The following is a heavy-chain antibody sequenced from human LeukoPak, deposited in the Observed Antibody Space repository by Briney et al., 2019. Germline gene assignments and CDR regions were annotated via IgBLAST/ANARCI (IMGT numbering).Heavy chain of an antibody. V-gene: IGHV4-61*02. Sequence: SETLSLTCTVSGGSISSGSYYWSWIRQPAGKGLEWIGRIYTSGSTNYNPSLKSRVTISVDTSKNQFSLELSSVTAADTAVYYCARTPYYGGNIHFDYWGQGTLVTVSS. D-gene: IGHD2-21*01. CDR2: IYTSGST. J-gene: IGHJ4*02. CDR3: ARTPYYGGNIHFDY. CDR1: GGSISSGSYY.